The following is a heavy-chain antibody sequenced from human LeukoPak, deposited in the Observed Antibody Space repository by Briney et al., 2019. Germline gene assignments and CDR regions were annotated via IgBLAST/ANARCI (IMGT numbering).Heavy chain of an antibody. J-gene: IGHJ4*02. CDR3: ARGGVDIVATFDY. D-gene: IGHD5-12*01. CDR1: GFTFSSYW. Sequence: PGGSLRLSCAASGFTFSSYWMSWVRQAPGKGLEWVANIKQDGSEKYYVDSVKGRFTISRDNAKNSLYLQMNSLRAEDTAVYYCARGGVDIVATFDYWGQGTLVTVSS. CDR2: IKQDGSEK. V-gene: IGHV3-7*01.